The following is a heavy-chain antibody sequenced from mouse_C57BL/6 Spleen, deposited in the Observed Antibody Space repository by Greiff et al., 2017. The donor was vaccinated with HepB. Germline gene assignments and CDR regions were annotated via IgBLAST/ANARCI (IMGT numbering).Heavy chain of an antibody. J-gene: IGHJ3*01. Sequence: QAQLQQPGAELVRPGSSVKLSCKASGYTFTSYWMDWAKKRLGQGLEWIGNIYPSDSETHYNQKFKDKGTLTADKSSSTAYMQLSSLTSEDSAVYYCARSYYGNYGFAYWGRGILVTVSA. CDR1: GYTFTSYW. CDR3: ARSYYGNYGFAY. V-gene: IGHV1-61*01. D-gene: IGHD2-10*01. CDR2: IYPSDSET.